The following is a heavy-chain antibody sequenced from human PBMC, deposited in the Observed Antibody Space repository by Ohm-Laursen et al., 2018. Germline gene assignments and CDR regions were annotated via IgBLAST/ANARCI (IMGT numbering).Heavy chain of an antibody. CDR3: AGDSRRRHYFDY. Sequence: SSVKVSCKASGGTFSSYAISWVRQAPGQGLEWMGGITPIFGTANYAQKFQGRVTITADESTSTAYMELSSLRSEDTAVYYCAGDSRRRHYFDYWGQGTLVTVSS. D-gene: IGHD1-1*01. CDR2: ITPIFGTA. CDR1: GGTFSSYA. J-gene: IGHJ4*02. V-gene: IGHV1-69*01.